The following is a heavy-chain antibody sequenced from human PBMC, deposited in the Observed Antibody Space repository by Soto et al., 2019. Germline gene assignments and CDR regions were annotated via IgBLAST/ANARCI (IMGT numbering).Heavy chain of an antibody. D-gene: IGHD5-12*01. CDR1: RFMFSRYA. V-gene: IGHV3-23*01. J-gene: IGHJ5*01. Sequence: EVQLLESGGGLVQPGGSLRLSCAASRFMFSRYAMSWVRQAPGKGLEWVSGISGSGGSTWYADSVKGRFTISRDNSKNMVYLQMNSLRVEDTAQYFCVKEWTPSRAFDSCGQATQVTVSS. CDR2: ISGSGGST. CDR3: VKEWTPSRAFDS.